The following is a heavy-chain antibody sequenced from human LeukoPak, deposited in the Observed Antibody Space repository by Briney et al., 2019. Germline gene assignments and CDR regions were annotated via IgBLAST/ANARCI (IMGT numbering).Heavy chain of an antibody. V-gene: IGHV3-15*07. J-gene: IGHJ4*02. CDR2: IKSRTDGGTT. Sequence: GGSLRLSCAASFSTFNKAWMNWVRQAPGKGLEWVGRIKSRTDGGTTDYAAPVKGRFTISRDDSENTAYLQMNSLKTEDTAVYYCSTHPTSGFWGQGALVTVSS. CDR1: FSTFNKAW. CDR3: STHPTSGF. D-gene: IGHD2-15*01.